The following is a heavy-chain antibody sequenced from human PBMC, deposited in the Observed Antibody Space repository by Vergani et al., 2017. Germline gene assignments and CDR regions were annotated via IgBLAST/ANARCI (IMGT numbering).Heavy chain of an antibody. CDR2: INPNSGGT. CDR3: ARGGDIAAAGKLWRWFDP. D-gene: IGHD6-13*01. Sequence: QVQLVQSGAEVKKPGASLKVSCKASGYTFTGYFMHWVRQAPGQGLGWMGWINPNSGGTNYAQKFQGWVTMTRDTSISTAYMELSRLRSDDTALDYWARGGDIAAAGKLWRWFDPWGQGTLVTGSS. V-gene: IGHV1-2*04. CDR1: GYTFTGYF. J-gene: IGHJ5*02.